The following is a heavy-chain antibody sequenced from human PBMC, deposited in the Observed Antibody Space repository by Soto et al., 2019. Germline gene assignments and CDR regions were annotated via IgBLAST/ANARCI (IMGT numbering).Heavy chain of an antibody. J-gene: IGHJ6*02. V-gene: IGHV1-18*01. Sequence: ASVKLSCTDSGYTFTSYGISWVRQAPGQGLEWMGWISAYNGNTNHAQKLQGRVTMTTDTSTSTAYMELRSLRSDDTAVYYCAREAHGDLPNYYYYGMDVWGQGTTVTVSS. D-gene: IGHD4-17*01. CDR2: ISAYNGNT. CDR1: GYTFTSYG. CDR3: AREAHGDLPNYYYYGMDV.